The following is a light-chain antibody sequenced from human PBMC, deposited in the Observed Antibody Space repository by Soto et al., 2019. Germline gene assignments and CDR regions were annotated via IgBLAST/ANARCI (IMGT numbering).Light chain of an antibody. CDR3: QSYDSDVTEFYV. J-gene: IGLJ1*01. CDR1: ASNIGAGFD. CDR2: GKT. V-gene: IGLV1-40*01. Sequence: QSVLTQPPSVSGAPGRTVTISCTGSASNIGAGFDVHWYQQLPGSAPKLLIYGKTRRPSGVPDRFAGSQSGTSASLAISGLQAEDEGDYYGQSYDSDVTEFYVFGTGTKLTVL.